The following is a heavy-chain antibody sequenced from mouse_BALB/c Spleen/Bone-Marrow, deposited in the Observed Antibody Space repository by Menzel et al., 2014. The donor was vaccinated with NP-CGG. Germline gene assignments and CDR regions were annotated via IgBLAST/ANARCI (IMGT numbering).Heavy chain of an antibody. CDR3: ARDSDWFAY. V-gene: IGHV7-3*02. J-gene: IGHJ3*01. CDR2: IRNKANGYTT. Sequence: EVKVEESGGGLVQPGGSLRLSCATSGFTFTDNYMSWVRQPPGKALEWLGFIRNKANGYTTEYSASEKGRFTISRDNSQSILYLQMNTLRAEDSATYYCARDSDWFAYWGQGTLVTVSA. CDR1: GFTFTDNY.